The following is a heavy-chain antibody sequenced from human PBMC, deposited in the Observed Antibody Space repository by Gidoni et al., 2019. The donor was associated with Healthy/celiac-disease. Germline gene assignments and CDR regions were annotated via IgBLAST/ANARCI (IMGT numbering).Heavy chain of an antibody. CDR2: IYYSGST. CDR1: GGSISSGGYY. D-gene: IGHD3-22*01. CDR3: ARYYYDSSGYPPANYYYYYGMDV. Sequence: QVQLQESGPGLVKPSQTLSLTCPVSGGSISSGGYYWSWIRQHPGKGLEWIGYIYYSGSTYYNPSLKSRVTISVDTSKNQFSLKLSSVTAADTAVYYCARYYYDSSGYPPANYYYYYGMDVWGQGTTVTVSS. J-gene: IGHJ6*02. V-gene: IGHV4-31*03.